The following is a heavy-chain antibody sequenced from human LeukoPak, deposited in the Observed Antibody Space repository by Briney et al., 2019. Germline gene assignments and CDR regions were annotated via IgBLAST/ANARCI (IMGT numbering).Heavy chain of an antibody. CDR2: IYSGGST. CDR3: ARGLPVDY. Sequence: GGSLRLSCAASGFTVSSNYMSWVRQALGEGLEWVSVIYSGGSTYYADSVKGRFTISRDNSKNTLYLQINSLRAEDTAVYYRARGLPVDYWGQGTLVTVSS. V-gene: IGHV3-53*01. J-gene: IGHJ4*02. CDR1: GFTVSSNY.